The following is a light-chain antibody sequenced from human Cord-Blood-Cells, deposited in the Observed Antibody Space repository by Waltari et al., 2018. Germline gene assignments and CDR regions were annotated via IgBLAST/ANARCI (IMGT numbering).Light chain of an antibody. Sequence: IQMAQSPSSLSASVADRVTITFPTSPSISIYLNWYQQKPGKAPKLLIYAASSFQSGVPSRFSGSGSGTDFTLTISSLQPEDFATYDCQQSYSTPMYTFGQGTKLEIK. J-gene: IGKJ2*01. CDR2: AAS. V-gene: IGKV1-39*01. CDR1: PSISIY. CDR3: QQSYSTPMYT.